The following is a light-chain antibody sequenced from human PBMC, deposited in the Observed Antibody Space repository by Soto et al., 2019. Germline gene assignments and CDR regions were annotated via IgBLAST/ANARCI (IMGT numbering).Light chain of an antibody. Sequence: DIQMTQSPSTLSASVGDSVSINCLASQSISAWLAWYQQKPGKAPRLLIYKASTLEIGVPSRFSGSGSGTEFTLTISSLQPDDVAIYYCQQYNDYSWTFGQGTKV. CDR2: KAS. J-gene: IGKJ1*01. V-gene: IGKV1-5*03. CDR1: QSISAW. CDR3: QQYNDYSWT.